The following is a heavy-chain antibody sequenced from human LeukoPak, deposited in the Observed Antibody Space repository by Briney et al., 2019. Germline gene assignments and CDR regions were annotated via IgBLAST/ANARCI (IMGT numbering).Heavy chain of an antibody. CDR2: NNWNGGST. V-gene: IGHV3-20*04. Sequence: PGGSLRLSCAASGFTFDDYGMSWVRQAPGKGLEWVSGNNWNGGSTGYADSVKGRFTISRDNAKNSLYLQMNSLRAEDTAVYYCARDQYYDFWSGYSNYYYYGMDVWGQGTTVTVSS. D-gene: IGHD3-3*01. CDR1: GFTFDDYG. J-gene: IGHJ6*02. CDR3: ARDQYYDFWSGYSNYYYYGMDV.